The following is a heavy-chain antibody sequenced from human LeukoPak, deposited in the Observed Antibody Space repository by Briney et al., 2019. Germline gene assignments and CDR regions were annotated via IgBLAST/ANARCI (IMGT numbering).Heavy chain of an antibody. D-gene: IGHD6-6*01. Sequence: AGGSLRLSCAASGFTFSDYYMSWIRQAPGKGLEWVSYISSSGSTIYYADSVKGRFTISRDSAKNSLYLQMNSLRAEDTAVYYCARALAPSSTSGFDPWGQGTLVTVSS. V-gene: IGHV3-11*01. CDR3: ARALAPSSTSGFDP. CDR1: GFTFSDYY. CDR2: ISSSGSTI. J-gene: IGHJ5*02.